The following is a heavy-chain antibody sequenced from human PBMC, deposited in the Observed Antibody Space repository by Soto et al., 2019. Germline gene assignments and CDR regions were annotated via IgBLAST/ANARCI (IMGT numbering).Heavy chain of an antibody. CDR2: ISYDGSNK. J-gene: IGHJ4*02. V-gene: IGHV3-30-3*01. D-gene: IGHD3-10*01. CDR3: AGSYYFDY. Sequence: PGGSLRLSCAASGFTFSSYAMHWVRQAPGKGLEWVAVISYDGSNKYYADSVKGRFTISRDNSKNTLCLQMNSLRAEDTAVYYCAGSYYFDYWGQGTLVTVSS. CDR1: GFTFSSYA.